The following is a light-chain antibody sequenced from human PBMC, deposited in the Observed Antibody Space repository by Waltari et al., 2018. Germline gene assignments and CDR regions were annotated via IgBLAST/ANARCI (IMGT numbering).Light chain of an antibody. V-gene: IGLV4-69*01. Sequence: QLVLTQSPSASASLGASVKLTCTLTGQYSAYTIPWHQLQTETGPRYLRNVNSDGSHDKADGIPERFSGSSAGAERYLIISRLQSDDEADYFCQTWGMNIQVFGGGTRLTVL. J-gene: IGLJ3*02. CDR3: QTWGMNIQV. CDR2: VNSDGSH. CDR1: GQYSAYT.